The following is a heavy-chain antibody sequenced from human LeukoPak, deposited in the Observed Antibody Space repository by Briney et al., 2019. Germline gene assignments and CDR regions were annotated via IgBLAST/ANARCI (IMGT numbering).Heavy chain of an antibody. Sequence: SETLSLTCTVSGGSISSSSYYWSWIRQPPGKGLEWIGYIYYSGSTNYNPSLKSRVTISVDTSKNQFSLKLSSVTAADTAVYYCARGSQPLPHDYWGQGTLVTVSS. CDR1: GGSISSSSYY. V-gene: IGHV4-61*01. D-gene: IGHD2-15*01. CDR3: ARGSQPLPHDY. CDR2: IYYSGST. J-gene: IGHJ4*02.